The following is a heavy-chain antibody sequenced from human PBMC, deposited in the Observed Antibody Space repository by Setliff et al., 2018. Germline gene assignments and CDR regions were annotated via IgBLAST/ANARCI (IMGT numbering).Heavy chain of an antibody. V-gene: IGHV3-23*01. Sequence: GSLRLSCAASGYTSSSYAMTWVRQAPGKGLEWVSMISGSAQTTYYADSVKGRFTISRDNSKNTVYLDVNSLRAEDTAVYYCAKRGPYCSGGTCHYYFDYWGQGTLVTVSS. D-gene: IGHD2-15*01. CDR1: GYTSSSYA. CDR3: AKRGPYCSGGTCHYYFDY. J-gene: IGHJ4*02. CDR2: ISGSAQTT.